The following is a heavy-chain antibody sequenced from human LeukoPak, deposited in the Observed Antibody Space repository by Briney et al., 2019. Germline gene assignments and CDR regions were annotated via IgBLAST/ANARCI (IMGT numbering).Heavy chain of an antibody. CDR3: ARKTVYRSGWYLGRGFDY. CDR2: IYTSGST. CDR1: GGSISSGSYY. D-gene: IGHD6-19*01. Sequence: PSQTLSLTCTVSGGSISSGSYYWSWIRQPAGKGLEWIGRIYTSGSTNYNPSLKSRVTISVDTSKNQFSLKLSSVTAADTAVYYCARKTVYRSGWYLGRGFDYWGQGTLVTVSS. V-gene: IGHV4-61*02. J-gene: IGHJ4*02.